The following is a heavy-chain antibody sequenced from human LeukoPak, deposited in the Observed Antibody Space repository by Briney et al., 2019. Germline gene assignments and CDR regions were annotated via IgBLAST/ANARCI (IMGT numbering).Heavy chain of an antibody. CDR1: GFTFSSYE. CDR2: ISSSGSTI. V-gene: IGHV3-48*03. CDR3: AREVKQWPVRGVFDY. J-gene: IGHJ4*02. D-gene: IGHD6-19*01. Sequence: TGGSLRLSCAASGFTFSSYEMNWVRQAPGKGLEWVSYISSSGSTIYYADSVKGRFTISRDNAKNSLYLQMNSLRAEDTAVYYCAREVKQWPVRGVFDYWGQGTLVTVSS.